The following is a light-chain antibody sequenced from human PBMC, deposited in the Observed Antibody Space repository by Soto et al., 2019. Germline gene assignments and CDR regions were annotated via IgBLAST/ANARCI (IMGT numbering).Light chain of an antibody. J-gene: IGLJ2*01. Sequence: QSVLTQPPSASGTPEQRVPISCSGSSSNIGSNTVNWYQQLPGTAPKLLIYSNNQRPSGVPDRLSGSKSGASASLAISGLQSEDEADYYCAAWDDSLNGVVFGGGTKLSVL. CDR3: AAWDDSLNGVV. CDR2: SNN. CDR1: SSNIGSNT. V-gene: IGLV1-44*01.